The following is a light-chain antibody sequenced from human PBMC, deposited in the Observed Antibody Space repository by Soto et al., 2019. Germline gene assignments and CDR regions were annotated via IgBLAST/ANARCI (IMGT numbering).Light chain of an antibody. Sequence: DIQLTQSPSFLSASVGDRVTITCRASQGTSRYLAWYQQKPGKAPKLLIYAASTLKSGVPSRFSGSGSGTEFTLTISSLQPEDFATYYCQQLGDYPITFGQGTRLEIK. CDR3: QQLGDYPIT. J-gene: IGKJ5*01. CDR2: AAS. V-gene: IGKV1-9*01. CDR1: QGTSRY.